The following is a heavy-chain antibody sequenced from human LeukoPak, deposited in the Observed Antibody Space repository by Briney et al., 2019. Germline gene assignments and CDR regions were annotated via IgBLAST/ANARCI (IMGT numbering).Heavy chain of an antibody. CDR3: ARRAYGRSSSIFDK. D-gene: IGHD3-3*02. CDR2: INPNSGGT. V-gene: IGHV1-2*02. J-gene: IGHJ4*02. Sequence: ASVRVSCKASGYTFTAYYMHWVRQAPGQGLEWMGWINPNSGGTNYAQKFQGRVTMTRDTSISTAYMELRSLRSDDTAVFYCARRAYGRSSSIFDKWGQGTLVTVSS. CDR1: GYTFTAYY.